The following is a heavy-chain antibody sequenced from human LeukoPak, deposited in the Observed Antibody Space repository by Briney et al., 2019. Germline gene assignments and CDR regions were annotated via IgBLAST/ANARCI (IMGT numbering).Heavy chain of an antibody. D-gene: IGHD3-22*01. CDR1: GFTFSNAW. CDR2: IKSKTDGGTT. J-gene: IGHJ4*02. V-gene: IGHV3-15*01. Sequence: PGGSLRLSCAASGFTFSNAWMSWVRQAPGKGLEWVGRIKSKTDGGTTDYAAPVKGRFTISRDDSKNTLYLQMNSLKTEDTAVYYCTTDQTMIVVVVDYWGQGTLVTDSS. CDR3: TTDQTMIVVVVDY.